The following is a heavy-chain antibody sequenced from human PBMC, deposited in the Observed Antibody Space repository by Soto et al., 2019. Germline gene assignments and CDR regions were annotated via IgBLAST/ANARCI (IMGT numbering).Heavy chain of an antibody. D-gene: IGHD4-17*01. V-gene: IGHV4-61*01. Sequence: ETLSLTCTVPGGSVSSGSYYWSWIRQPPGKGLEWIGYIYYSGSTNYNPSLKSRVTISVDTSKNQFSLKLSSVTAADTAVYYCAREDYGDYFDYWGQGTLVTVSS. J-gene: IGHJ4*02. CDR1: GGSVSSGSYY. CDR3: AREDYGDYFDY. CDR2: IYYSGST.